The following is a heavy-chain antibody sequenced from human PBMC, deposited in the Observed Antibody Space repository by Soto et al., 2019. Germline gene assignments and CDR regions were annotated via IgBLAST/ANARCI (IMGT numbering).Heavy chain of an antibody. CDR3: ARDPLRNWFDP. Sequence: PSETLSLTCSVSGGSISSYYWSWIRRPPGKGLEWIGYIYYSGSTNYNPSLKSRVTISVDTSKNQFSLKLSSVTAADTAVYYCARDPLRNWFDPWGQGTLVTVSS. V-gene: IGHV4-59*01. CDR1: GGSISSYY. J-gene: IGHJ5*02. CDR2: IYYSGST.